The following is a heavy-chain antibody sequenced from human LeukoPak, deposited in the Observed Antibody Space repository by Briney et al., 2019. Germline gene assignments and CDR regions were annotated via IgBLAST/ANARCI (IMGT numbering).Heavy chain of an antibody. J-gene: IGHJ4*02. D-gene: IGHD6-13*01. CDR1: GFTVSSNY. CDR2: IYSGGST. Sequence: GGCLRLSCAASGFTVSSNYMNWVRQAPGKGLEWVSLIYSGGSTYYADSVKGRFTISRDNSKNTLYLQMNSLRAEDTAVYYCARMRSIPAAGRAGNFDYWGQGTLVTVSS. V-gene: IGHV3-66*01. CDR3: ARMRSIPAAGRAGNFDY.